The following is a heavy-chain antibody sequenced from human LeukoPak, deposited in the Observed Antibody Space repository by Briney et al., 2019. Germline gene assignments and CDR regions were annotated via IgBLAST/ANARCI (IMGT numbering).Heavy chain of an antibody. CDR1: GDSISSGDYY. D-gene: IGHD3-9*01. J-gene: IGHJ4*02. CDR2: ISSSGST. CDR3: ASRYDILTGAFDH. Sequence: PSQTLSLTCTVSGDSISSGDYYWSWIRQPAGKGLEWIGRISSSGSTNYNPSLKSRSTISVEMSKNQISLKLSAVTAADTAVYYCASRYDILTGAFDHWGQGTLVTVSS. V-gene: IGHV4-61*02.